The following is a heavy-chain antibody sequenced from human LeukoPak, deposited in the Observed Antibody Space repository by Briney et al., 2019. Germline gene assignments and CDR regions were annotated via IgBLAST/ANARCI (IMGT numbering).Heavy chain of an antibody. D-gene: IGHD2-21*02. CDR3: ARVGCGGDCSRGPFDY. V-gene: IGHV1-69*13. CDR2: IIPIFGTA. J-gene: IGHJ4*02. CDR1: VGTFSSYA. Sequence: GASVKVSCKASVGTFSSYAISWVRQAPGQGLEWIGGIIPIFGTANYAQKFQGRVTITADESTSTAYMELSSLRSEDTAVYYCARVGCGGDCSRGPFDYWGQGTLVTVSS.